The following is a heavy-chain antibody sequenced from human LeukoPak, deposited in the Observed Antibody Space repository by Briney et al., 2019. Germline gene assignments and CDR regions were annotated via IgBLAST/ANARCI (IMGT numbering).Heavy chain of an antibody. J-gene: IGHJ3*02. Sequence: GASVKVSCKASGYTFTSYAMNWVQQAPGQGLEWMGWINTNTGNPTYAQGFTGRFVFSLDTSVSTAYLQISSLKAEDTAVYYCARDMGDYYDSSGYWIDAFDIWGQGTMVTVSS. CDR3: ARDMGDYYDSSGYWIDAFDI. V-gene: IGHV7-4-1*02. D-gene: IGHD3-22*01. CDR1: GYTFTSYA. CDR2: INTNTGNP.